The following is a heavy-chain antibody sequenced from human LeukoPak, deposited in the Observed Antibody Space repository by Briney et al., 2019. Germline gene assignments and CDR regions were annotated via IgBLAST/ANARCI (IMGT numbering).Heavy chain of an antibody. CDR2: IYYSGST. V-gene: IGHV4-39*07. D-gene: IGHD3-10*01. Sequence: TPSETLSLTCTVSGGSISSSSYYWGWIRQPPGKGLEWIGSIYYSGSTYYNPSLKSRVTISVDTSKNQFSLKLSSVTAADTAVYYCARSQFDRFGELLSDYWGQGTLVTVSS. CDR1: GGSISSSSYY. CDR3: ARSQFDRFGELLSDY. J-gene: IGHJ4*02.